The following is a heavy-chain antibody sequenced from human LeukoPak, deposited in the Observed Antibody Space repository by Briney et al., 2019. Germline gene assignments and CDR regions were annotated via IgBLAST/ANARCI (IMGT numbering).Heavy chain of an antibody. Sequence: GASVKVTCKASGYTFTGYYIHWVRQAPGQGLEWRGWINPNSGGTNYAQKFQGRVTMTRDTSISTAYMELSRLRSDDTAVYYCARAPIVGATTVGNWFDPWGQGTLVTVSS. CDR3: ARAPIVGATTVGNWFDP. CDR1: GYTFTGYY. V-gene: IGHV1-2*02. J-gene: IGHJ5*02. D-gene: IGHD1-26*01. CDR2: INPNSGGT.